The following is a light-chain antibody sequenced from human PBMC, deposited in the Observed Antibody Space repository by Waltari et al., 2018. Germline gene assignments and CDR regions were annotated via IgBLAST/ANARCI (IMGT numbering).Light chain of an antibody. CDR1: QSVLYSSNNKNY. J-gene: IGKJ5*01. CDR3: QQFYTTPMT. CDR2: WAS. Sequence: DIVMTQSPDSLAVSLGERATIHCKSSQSVLYSSNNKNYLAWYQQKPGQPPKLLVDWASTRESGVPDRFSGSGSGTDFTLTISSLQAEDVAVYYCQQFYTTPMTFGQGTRLEIK. V-gene: IGKV4-1*01.